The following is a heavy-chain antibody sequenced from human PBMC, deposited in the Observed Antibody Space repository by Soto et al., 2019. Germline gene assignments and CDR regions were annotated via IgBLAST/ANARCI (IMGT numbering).Heavy chain of an antibody. Sequence: SETLSLTCTVSGGSISSYYWSWIRQPPGKGLEWIGYIYYSGSTNYNPSLKSRVTISVDTSKNQFSLKLSSVTAADTAVYYCARSGGSSWYHGWFDPWGQGTLVTVSS. V-gene: IGHV4-59*01. CDR1: GGSISSYY. D-gene: IGHD6-13*01. CDR3: ARSGGSSWYHGWFDP. J-gene: IGHJ5*02. CDR2: IYYSGST.